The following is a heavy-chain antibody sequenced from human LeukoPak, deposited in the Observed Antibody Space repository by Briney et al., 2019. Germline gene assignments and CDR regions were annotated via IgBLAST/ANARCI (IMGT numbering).Heavy chain of an antibody. Sequence: ASVKVSCKASGYTFTGYYMHWVRQAPGQGLEWMGWINPNSGGTNYAQKFQCRVTMTRDTSISTAYMELSRLRSADTAVYYCARGLLWFGESQQYNWFDPWGQGTLVTVSS. J-gene: IGHJ5*02. V-gene: IGHV1-2*02. D-gene: IGHD3-10*01. CDR1: GYTFTGYY. CDR3: ARGLLWFGESQQYNWFDP. CDR2: INPNSGGT.